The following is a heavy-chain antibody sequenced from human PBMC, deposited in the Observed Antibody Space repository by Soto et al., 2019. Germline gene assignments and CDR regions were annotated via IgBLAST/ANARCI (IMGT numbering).Heavy chain of an antibody. V-gene: IGHV3-30*18. J-gene: IGHJ5*02. D-gene: IGHD3-10*01. CDR3: AKGITMPQGYNWFDP. CDR1: GFTFSSYG. CDR2: ISYDGSNK. Sequence: QVQLVESGGGVVQPGRSLRLSCAASGFTFSSYGMHWVRQAPGKGLEWVAVISYDGSNKYYADSVKGRFTISRDNSKNTLYLQMNSLRAEDTAVYYCAKGITMPQGYNWFDPWGQGTLVTVSS.